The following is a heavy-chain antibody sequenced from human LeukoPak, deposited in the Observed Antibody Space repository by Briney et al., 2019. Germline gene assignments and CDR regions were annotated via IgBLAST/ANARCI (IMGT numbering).Heavy chain of an antibody. CDR3: ARRAWLVQSYYYYGMDV. D-gene: IGHD6-19*01. Sequence: ASVKVSCKASGYTFTSYYMHWVRQAPGQGLEWMGIINPSGGSTSYAQKFQGRVTMTRDTSTSTVYMELSSLRSEDTAVYYCARRAWLVQSYYYYGMDVWGQGTTVTVSS. J-gene: IGHJ6*02. CDR2: INPSGGST. V-gene: IGHV1-46*01. CDR1: GYTFTSYY.